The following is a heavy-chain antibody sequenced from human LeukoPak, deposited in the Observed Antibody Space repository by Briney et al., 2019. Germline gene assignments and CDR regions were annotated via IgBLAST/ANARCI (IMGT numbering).Heavy chain of an antibody. Sequence: PSETLSLTCTVSGDSTSNFYWNWIRQSPGKGLEWIGNIHYSGSSVYNPSLKSRVTNSIDTSRRQFFLKLNSVTAADTAVYFCALAPNSNWFDFWGPGTLVTVSS. V-gene: IGHV4-59*03. J-gene: IGHJ5*01. CDR3: ALAPNSNWFDF. CDR1: GDSTSNFY. D-gene: IGHD2-8*01. CDR2: IHYSGSS.